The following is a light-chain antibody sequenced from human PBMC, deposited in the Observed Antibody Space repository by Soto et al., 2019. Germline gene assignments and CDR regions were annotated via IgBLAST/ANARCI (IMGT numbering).Light chain of an antibody. CDR2: LAY. V-gene: IGKV2-28*01. CDR3: TQALQPPPST. J-gene: IGKJ2*01. Sequence: IVMTQSPLSLPVTPGESASISCRSSQSLLHSNGYSYLDWYLQKPGQSPQLLISLAYYRASGVPERFSSSGSGIEVSMKTSRVEAEYVALYYCTQALQPPPSTCGQGTKLEI. CDR1: QSLLHSNGYSY.